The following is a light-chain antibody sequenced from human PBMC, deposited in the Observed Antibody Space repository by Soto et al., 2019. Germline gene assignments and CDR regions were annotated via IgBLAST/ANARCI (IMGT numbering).Light chain of an antibody. Sequence: IVMTQSPVTLSVSPGERATLSCRASQSVSSNLAWYQQKPGQAPSLLIYGASTRATGTPARFSGSGSGTEFTLTISSLQSEDFAVYYCQQYIRWPLTFGGGSKVDI. J-gene: IGKJ4*01. CDR1: QSVSSN. V-gene: IGKV3-15*01. CDR2: GAS. CDR3: QQYIRWPLT.